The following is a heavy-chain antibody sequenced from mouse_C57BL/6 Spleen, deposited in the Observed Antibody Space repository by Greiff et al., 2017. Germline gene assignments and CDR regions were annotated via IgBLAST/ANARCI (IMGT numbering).Heavy chain of an antibody. CDR2: ISYDGSN. Sequence: VQLQQSGPGLVKPSQSLSLTCSVTGYSITSGYYWNWIRQFPGNKLEWMGYISYDGSNNYNPSLKNRISITRDTSKNQFFLKLNSVTTEDTATYYCASTTDAMDYWGQGTSVTVSS. CDR1: GYSITSGYY. CDR3: ASTTDAMDY. D-gene: IGHD1-1*01. V-gene: IGHV3-6*01. J-gene: IGHJ4*01.